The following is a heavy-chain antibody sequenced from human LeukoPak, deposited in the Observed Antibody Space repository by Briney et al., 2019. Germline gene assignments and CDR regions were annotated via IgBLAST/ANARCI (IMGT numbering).Heavy chain of an antibody. CDR1: GNTLTKFS. J-gene: IGHJ2*01. D-gene: IGHD4-17*01. CDR2: FDLDEGNR. CDR3: AKGPSGSDYDWYFDL. V-gene: IGHV1-24*01. Sequence: ASVKVSCKVSGNTLTKFSMHWVRQAPGKGLEWMGGFDLDEGNRIYAQKLKGRVIMTEDTSTDTAYMEIKSLTFEVTAVYYCAKGPSGSDYDWYFDLWGRGTLITVSS.